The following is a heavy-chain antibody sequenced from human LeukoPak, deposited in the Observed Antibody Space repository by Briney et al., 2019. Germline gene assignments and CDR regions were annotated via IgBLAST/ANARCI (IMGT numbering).Heavy chain of an antibody. Sequence: GGSLRLSCAASGFTFSSYSMNWVRQAPGKGLEWVSSISSSSSYIYYADSVKGRFTISRDNAKNSLYLQMNSLRAEDTAVYYCARVGLGWLGGFDYWGQETLVTVSS. CDR2: ISSSSSYI. CDR1: GFTFSSYS. V-gene: IGHV3-21*01. D-gene: IGHD4-23*01. CDR3: ARVGLGWLGGFDY. J-gene: IGHJ4*02.